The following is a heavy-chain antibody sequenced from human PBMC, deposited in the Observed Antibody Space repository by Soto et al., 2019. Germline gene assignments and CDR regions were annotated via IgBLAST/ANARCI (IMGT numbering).Heavy chain of an antibody. D-gene: IGHD3-3*01. Sequence: PGGSLRLSCAASGFTFSSRAMSWVRQAPGKGLDWVSIISASGDNTYYADSVKGRFTISRDNSKNTLYLQVNSLRAEDTAVYYCAKLTFSDLWSGSNDSWGQGNLVTVSS. J-gene: IGHJ4*02. CDR2: ISASGDNT. V-gene: IGHV3-23*01. CDR1: GFTFSSRA. CDR3: AKLTFSDLWSGSNDS.